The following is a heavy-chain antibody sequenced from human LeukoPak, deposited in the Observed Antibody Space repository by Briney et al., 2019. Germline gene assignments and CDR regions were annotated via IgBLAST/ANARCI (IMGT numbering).Heavy chain of an antibody. CDR1: GGSFSGYY. D-gene: IGHD5-18*01. CDR2: INHSGST. J-gene: IGHJ4*02. Sequence: SETLSLTCAVYGGSFSGYYWSWIRQPPGKGLEWIGEINHSGSTNYNPSLKSRVTISVDTSKNQFSLKLSSVTAADTAVYYCARRGYRGHFDYWGQGTLVTVSS. CDR3: ARRGYRGHFDY. V-gene: IGHV4-34*01.